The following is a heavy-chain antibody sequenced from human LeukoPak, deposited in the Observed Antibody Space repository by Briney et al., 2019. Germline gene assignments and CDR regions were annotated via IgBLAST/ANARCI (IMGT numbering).Heavy chain of an antibody. CDR2: IKSKTDGGTT. CDR3: TTDPLISYSSGYYYFDY. V-gene: IGHV3-15*07. D-gene: IGHD3-22*01. CDR1: GFTFNRCW. J-gene: IGHJ4*02. Sequence: PGGSLRLSCVVSGFTFNRCWMNWVRQAPGKGLEWVGRIKSKTDGGTTDYAAPVKGRFTISRDDSKNTLYLQMNSLKTEDTAVYYCTTDPLISYSSGYYYFDYWGQGTLVTVSS.